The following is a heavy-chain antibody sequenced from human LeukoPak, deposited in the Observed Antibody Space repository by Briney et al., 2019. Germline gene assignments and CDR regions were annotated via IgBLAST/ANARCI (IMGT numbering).Heavy chain of an antibody. Sequence: GASLRLSCAASGFTFSSSGMSWVRQTADKGLEWVSSIHASGGRAYYADSVKGRFTVSRDNSKNTLYLQMNSLRVEDTAIYYCARDLRNGDNYGFLDYWGQGTLVTVSP. CDR1: GFTFSSSG. CDR3: ARDLRNGDNYGFLDY. CDR2: IHASGGRA. D-gene: IGHD4/OR15-4a*01. V-gene: IGHV3-23*01. J-gene: IGHJ4*02.